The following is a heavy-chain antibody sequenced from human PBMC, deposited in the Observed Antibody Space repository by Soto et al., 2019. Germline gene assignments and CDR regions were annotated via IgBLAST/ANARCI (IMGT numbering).Heavy chain of an antibody. CDR2: IIPVFGTG. CDR3: AQDADRLGELWGYFKN. D-gene: IGHD3-16*01. CDR1: GGTXTSYA. V-gene: IGHV1-69*06. Sequence: GXSXKVSYKASGGTXTSYASRLVRQAPGQGLEWIGGIIPVFGTGIYAQKFQGRVTITADKSTNTAYMELSSLRPEDTALYFCAQDADRLGELWGYFKNWGQGTPVTVS. J-gene: IGHJ1*01.